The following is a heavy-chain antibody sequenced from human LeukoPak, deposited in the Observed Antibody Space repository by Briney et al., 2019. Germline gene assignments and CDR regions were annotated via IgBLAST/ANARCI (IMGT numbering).Heavy chain of an antibody. CDR3: ARGTMVRGVMGNRYNWFDP. CDR1: GGTFSSYA. D-gene: IGHD3-10*01. V-gene: IGHV1-69*04. J-gene: IGHJ5*02. Sequence: SVKVSCKASGGTFSSYAISWVRQAPGQGLEWMGRIIPILGIANYAQKFQGRVTITADKSTSTAYMELSSLRSEDTAVYYCARGTMVRGVMGNRYNWFDPWGQGTLVTVSS. CDR2: IIPILGIA.